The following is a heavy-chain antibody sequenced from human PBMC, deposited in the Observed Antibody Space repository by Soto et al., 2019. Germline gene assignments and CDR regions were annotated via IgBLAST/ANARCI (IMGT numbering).Heavy chain of an antibody. Sequence: EVQLVESGGGLVQPGGSLRLSCAASGFTFSSYSMNWVRQAPGKGLEWVSYISSSSSTIYYADSVKGRFTISRDNAKNSLYLQMNSLRDEDTAVYYCARSLTYSGWQTAYYYYGMDVWGQGTTVTVSS. CDR3: ARSLTYSGWQTAYYYYGMDV. CDR1: GFTFSSYS. V-gene: IGHV3-48*02. D-gene: IGHD6-19*01. J-gene: IGHJ6*02. CDR2: ISSSSSTI.